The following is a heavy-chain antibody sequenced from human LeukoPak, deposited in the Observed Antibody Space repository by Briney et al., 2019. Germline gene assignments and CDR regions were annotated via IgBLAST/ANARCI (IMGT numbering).Heavy chain of an antibody. J-gene: IGHJ4*02. CDR1: GVSTSTSY. CDR2: VYTSGDT. CDR3: ARGGWNHDY. D-gene: IGHD1-1*01. V-gene: IGHV4-4*07. Sequence: PSETLSLTCTVSGVSTSTSYWSWIRQPAGKGLEWIGRVYTSGDTNYNPSLNSRLTLSVDTSKNQFSLTLTSLTAADTAVYYCARGGWNHDYWGQGTLVTVSS.